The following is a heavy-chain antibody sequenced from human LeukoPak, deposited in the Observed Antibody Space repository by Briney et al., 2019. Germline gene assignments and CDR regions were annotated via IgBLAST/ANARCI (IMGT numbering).Heavy chain of an antibody. CDR2: INTNTGIP. V-gene: IGHV7-4-1*02. CDR1: GYTFTNYA. Sequence: ASVKVSCKASGYTFTNYAMNWVRQAPGQGREWMGWINTNTGIPTYAQGFTGRFVFSLDSSVSTAYLQISSLEAEDTAVYYCARLEPFEDYMDVWGKGTTVTVSS. D-gene: IGHD1-14*01. J-gene: IGHJ6*03. CDR3: ARLEPFEDYMDV.